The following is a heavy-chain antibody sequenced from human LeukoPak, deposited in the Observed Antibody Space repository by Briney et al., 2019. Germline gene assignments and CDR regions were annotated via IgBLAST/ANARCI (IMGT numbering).Heavy chain of an antibody. CDR1: GGSISSYY. CDR2: IYYSGST. J-gene: IGHJ4*02. V-gene: IGHV4-59*08. D-gene: IGHD3-3*01. CDR3: ARSGMGWFPYYFDS. Sequence: PSETLSLTCTVSGGSISSYYWSWIRQPPGKGLEWIGYIYYSGSTNYNPSLKSRVTISVDTSKNQFSLKLSSVTAADTAVYYCARSGMGWFPYYFDSWGQGTLVTVSS.